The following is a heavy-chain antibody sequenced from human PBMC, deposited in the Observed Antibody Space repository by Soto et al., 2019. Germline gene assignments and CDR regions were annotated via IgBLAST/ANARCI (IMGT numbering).Heavy chain of an antibody. CDR2: IRPDGTET. CDR3: AGWGGPDEHY. Sequence: EVQLVQSGGGLVQPGGSLRLSCVGSGFTFTDFYMNWVRQAPGKGLEWVANIRPDGTETNYGESVRGRFTTSRDNAKNSLFLQMTRLRAGDTALYCGAGWGGPDEHYWGQGILVTVSS. J-gene: IGHJ4*02. CDR1: GFTFTDFY. V-gene: IGHV3-7*03. D-gene: IGHD3-16*01.